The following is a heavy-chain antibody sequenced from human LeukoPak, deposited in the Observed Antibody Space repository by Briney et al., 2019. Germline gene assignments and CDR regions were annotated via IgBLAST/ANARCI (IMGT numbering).Heavy chain of an antibody. CDR2: INHSGSI. J-gene: IGHJ5*02. V-gene: IGHV4-34*01. D-gene: IGHD6-13*01. CDR3: ARSDTEGAAAGTIWFDP. Sequence: PSETLSLTCAVYGGSFSGYYWSWIRQPPGKGLEWIGEINHSGSINYNPSLKSRVTISVDTSKNQFSLKLSSVTAADTAVYYCARSDTEGAAAGTIWFDPWGREPWSPSPQ. CDR1: GGSFSGYY.